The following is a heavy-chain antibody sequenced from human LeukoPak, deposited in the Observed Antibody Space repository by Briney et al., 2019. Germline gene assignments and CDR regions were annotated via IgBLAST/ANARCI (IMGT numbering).Heavy chain of an antibody. D-gene: IGHD1-1*01. CDR2: ISSGGTFM. CDR3: SREPTGDY. CDR1: GVTFCSYS. Sequence: PGGSLSLSCAASGVTFCSYSINWVRQAPGKGLEWVSSISSGGTFMYYADSVKGRFTISRDNAKKSVFLQMNSLRAEDSAVYYCSREPTGDYWGQGMLVTVSS. V-gene: IGHV3-21*01. J-gene: IGHJ4*02.